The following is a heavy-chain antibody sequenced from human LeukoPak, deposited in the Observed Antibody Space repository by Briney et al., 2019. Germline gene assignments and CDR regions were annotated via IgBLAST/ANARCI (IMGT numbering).Heavy chain of an antibody. CDR1: GFTASSNY. J-gene: IGHJ3*02. CDR3: ARGSGYHAFEI. Sequence: GGSLRLSCAASGFTASSNYMSWVRQAPGKGLEWVSIIYSDGTTYYADSVKGRFTISRDNSKNTLYLQMTSLRAEDTAVYYCARGSGYHAFEIWGQGTMVTVSS. CDR2: IYSDGTT. D-gene: IGHD3-22*01. V-gene: IGHV3-66*01.